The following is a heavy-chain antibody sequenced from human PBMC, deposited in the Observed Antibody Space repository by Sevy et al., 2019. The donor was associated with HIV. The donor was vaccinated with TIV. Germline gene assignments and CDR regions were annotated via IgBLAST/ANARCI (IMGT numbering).Heavy chain of an antibody. J-gene: IGHJ6*02. CDR1: GFTVSSNY. Sequence: GGSLRLSCAASGFTVSSNYMSWVRQAPGKGLEWVSAIYSGGSTYYADSVKGRFTISRDNSKNTLYLQRNSLRAEDTAVYYCAGVNCSGGSGYYYYGIDVWGQGTTVTVSS. CDR3: AGVNCSGGSGYYYYGIDV. V-gene: IGHV3-53*01. CDR2: IYSGGST. D-gene: IGHD2-15*01.